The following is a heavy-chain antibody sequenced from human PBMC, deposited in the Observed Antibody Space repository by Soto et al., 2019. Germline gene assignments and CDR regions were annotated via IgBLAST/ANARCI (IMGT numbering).Heavy chain of an antibody. Sequence: QVQLQQWGAGLLMPSETLSLTCAVYGGSFSGYYWSWIRQPPGKGLEWIGEINHSGSTNYNPSLKSRVTISVDTSKNQFSLKLSSVTAADTAVYYCARGSLRYYDFWSGYWWFDPWGQGTLVTVSS. CDR3: ARGSLRYYDFWSGYWWFDP. CDR2: INHSGST. CDR1: GGSFSGYY. V-gene: IGHV4-34*01. D-gene: IGHD3-3*01. J-gene: IGHJ5*02.